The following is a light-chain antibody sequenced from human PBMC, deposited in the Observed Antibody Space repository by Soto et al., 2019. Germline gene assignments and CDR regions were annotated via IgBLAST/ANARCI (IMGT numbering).Light chain of an antibody. CDR2: GAS. V-gene: IGKV3-20*01. Sequence: EIVLTQSPGTLSLSPGERATLSCRAGQSVNTNLAWYQQKPGQAPRLLISGASTRASGIPNRFSGSGSGTDFTLTISRLEPEDFAVYYCQQYGSSPPLTFGGGTKVDI. CDR3: QQYGSSPPLT. J-gene: IGKJ4*01. CDR1: QSVNTN.